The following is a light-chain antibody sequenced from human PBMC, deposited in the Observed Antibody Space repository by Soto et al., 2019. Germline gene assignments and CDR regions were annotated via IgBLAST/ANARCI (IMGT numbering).Light chain of an antibody. CDR3: QQYGDLPWT. CDR1: QSVNSH. Sequence: EVVLTQSPATLSFSPGERATLSCRASQSVNSHLGWYQQQPGQAPRLLISGASGRATGVPDRFSGSGSGTEFTLTIDRLESEDFAVYFCQQYGDLPWTFGQGTKVDIK. J-gene: IGKJ1*01. CDR2: GAS. V-gene: IGKV3-20*01.